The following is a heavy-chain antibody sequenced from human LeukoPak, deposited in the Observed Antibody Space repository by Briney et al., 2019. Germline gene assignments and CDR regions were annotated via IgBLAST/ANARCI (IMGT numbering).Heavy chain of an antibody. CDR2: ISPNSGGA. D-gene: IGHD2-2*01. J-gene: IGHJ6*03. Sequence: ASVKVSCKASGYTFTGDYIHWVRQAPGQGLEWMGWISPNSGGANYAQKLQGRVTMTTDTSTSTAYMELRSLRSDDTAVYYCARGAYCSSTSCYYYYYYYMDVWGKGTTVTVSS. V-gene: IGHV1-2*02. CDR1: GYTFTGDY. CDR3: ARGAYCSSTSCYYYYYYYMDV.